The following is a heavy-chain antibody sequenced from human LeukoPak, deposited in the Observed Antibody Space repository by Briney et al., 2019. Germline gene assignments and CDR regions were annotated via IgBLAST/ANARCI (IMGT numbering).Heavy chain of an antibody. V-gene: IGHV3-20*04. J-gene: IGHJ2*01. D-gene: IGHD1-26*01. CDR2: INWNGGST. CDR1: GFTFNDYG. CDR3: AKDRFSGSYPYWYFDL. Sequence: GGSLRLSCAASGFTFNDYGMSWVRQAPGRGLEWVSGINWNGGSTAYADSVRGRFTISRDNAKNSLYLQMNSLRAEDTAVYYCAKDRFSGSYPYWYFDLWGRGTLVTVSS.